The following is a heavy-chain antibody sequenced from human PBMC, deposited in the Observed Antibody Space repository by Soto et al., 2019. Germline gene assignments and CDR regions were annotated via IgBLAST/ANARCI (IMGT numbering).Heavy chain of an antibody. CDR2: ISSSSSYI. Sequence: PGGSLRLSCAASGFTFSSYSMNWVRQAPGKGLEWVSSISSSSSYIYYADSVKGRFTISRDNAKNSLYLQMNSLRAEDTAVYYCARDYSYGDNWFDPWGQGTLVTVSS. J-gene: IGHJ5*02. CDR3: ARDYSYGDNWFDP. V-gene: IGHV3-21*01. D-gene: IGHD5-18*01. CDR1: GFTFSSYS.